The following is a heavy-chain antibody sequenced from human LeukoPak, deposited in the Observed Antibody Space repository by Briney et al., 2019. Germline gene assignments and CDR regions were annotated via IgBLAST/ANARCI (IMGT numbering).Heavy chain of an antibody. V-gene: IGHV1-18*01. Sequence: GASVTVSCKASGYTFTNYGITWVRQAPGQGLEWMGWISGYQGSTKYAQSFQGRVTMTIDTSTSTAYMDLRSLRSDDTAIYFCARSVLGTITAGPFNYWGQGTLVAVSS. D-gene: IGHD5-24*01. CDR2: ISGYQGST. J-gene: IGHJ4*02. CDR1: GYTFTNYG. CDR3: ARSVLGTITAGPFNY.